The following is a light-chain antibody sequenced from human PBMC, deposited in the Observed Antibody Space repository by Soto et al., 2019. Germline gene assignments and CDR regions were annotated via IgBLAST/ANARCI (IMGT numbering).Light chain of an antibody. Sequence: SYELTQPPSMSVAPGKTAWITCGGSNIGSKNVHWYQQKPGQAPVLVIYYDSDRPSGIPERFSGSNSGNTATLTISRVEAGDEADYYCQVWDSRSDHVVFGGGTQLTVL. J-gene: IGLJ2*01. CDR3: QVWDSRSDHVV. V-gene: IGLV3-21*04. CDR2: YDS. CDR1: NIGSKN.